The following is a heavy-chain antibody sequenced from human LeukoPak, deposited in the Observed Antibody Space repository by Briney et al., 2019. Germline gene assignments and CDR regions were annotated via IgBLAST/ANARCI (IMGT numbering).Heavy chain of an antibody. CDR3: AKDLAHGSSWLTNFDY. CDR1: GFTFSSYG. Sequence: GGSLRLSCAASGFTFSSYGMHWVRQAPGKGLEWVAFIRYDGSNKYYADSVKGRFTISRDNSKNTLYLQMNSLRAEDTAVYYCAKDLAHGSSWLTNFDYWGQGTLVTVSS. V-gene: IGHV3-30*02. D-gene: IGHD6-13*01. J-gene: IGHJ4*02. CDR2: IRYDGSNK.